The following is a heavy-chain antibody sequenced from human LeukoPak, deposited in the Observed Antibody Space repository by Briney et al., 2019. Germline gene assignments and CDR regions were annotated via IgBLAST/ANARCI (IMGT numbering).Heavy chain of an antibody. D-gene: IGHD5-18*01. Sequence: GASAKLSCKESGGTFSSCDISWVRQGPGQGNEWMGGIIPIFGTANYAQKFQGRVTITADKSTSTAYMELSSLRSEDTAVYYCASGGGEYSYGYVNFDYWGQGTLVTVSS. CDR3: ASGGGEYSYGYVNFDY. J-gene: IGHJ4*02. CDR2: IIPIFGTA. V-gene: IGHV1-69*06. CDR1: GGTFSSCD.